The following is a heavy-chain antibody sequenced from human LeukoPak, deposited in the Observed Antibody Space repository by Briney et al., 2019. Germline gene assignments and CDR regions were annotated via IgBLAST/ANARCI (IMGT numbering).Heavy chain of an antibody. CDR1: GFTFSSYG. CDR2: ISGSGSST. D-gene: IGHD1-26*01. V-gene: IGHV3-23*01. Sequence: GGSLRLSCAASGFTFSSYGMHWVRQAPGKGLEWVSGISGSGSSTYYADSVKGRFTLSRDYPKNTLYLQMNSLRAEDTAVYFCAKYSGSYYYPPNWDSWGQGTLVTVSS. J-gene: IGHJ4*02. CDR3: AKYSGSYYYPPNWDS.